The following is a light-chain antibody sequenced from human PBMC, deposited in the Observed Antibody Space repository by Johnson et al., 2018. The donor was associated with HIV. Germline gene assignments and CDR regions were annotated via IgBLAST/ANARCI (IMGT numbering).Light chain of an antibody. Sequence: QSVLTQPPSVSAAPGQKVTISCSGSSSNIGNNYVSWYQQLPGTAPKLLIYENNKRPSGIPDRFSGSKSGTSATLDITGLQTGAEADDYCGTWDSSLSAYVFGTGTKGTVL. CDR3: GTWDSSLSAYV. J-gene: IGLJ1*01. CDR2: ENN. CDR1: SSNIGNNY. V-gene: IGLV1-51*02.